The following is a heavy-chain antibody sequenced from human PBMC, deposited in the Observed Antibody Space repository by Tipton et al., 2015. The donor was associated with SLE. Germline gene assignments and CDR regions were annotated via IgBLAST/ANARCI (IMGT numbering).Heavy chain of an antibody. CDR3: ARETVRTVYSSSRNEGFDI. CDR2: IYYSGNT. CDR1: GDSINSYY. V-gene: IGHV4-59*01. D-gene: IGHD6-13*01. Sequence: TLSLTCTVSGDSINSYYWTWIRQPPGKGLEWIGYIYYSGNTNYNPSLKSRVTISVDTSKNQFSLKLSSVTAADTAVYYCARETVRTVYSSSRNEGFDIWGQGTMVTVSS. J-gene: IGHJ3*02.